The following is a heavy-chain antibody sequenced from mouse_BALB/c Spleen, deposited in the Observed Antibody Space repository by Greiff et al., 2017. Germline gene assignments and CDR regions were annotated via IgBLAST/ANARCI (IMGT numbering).Heavy chain of an antibody. D-gene: IGHD2-3*01. CDR3: AYDDY. CDR1: GYTFTDYN. J-gene: IGHJ2*01. Sequence: EVQLQQSGAELVRPGASVTLSCKASGYTFTDYNMHWVKQRPEQGLVWIGWIDPENGNTIYDPKFQGKASITADTSSNTAYLQLSSLTSEDTAVYYCAYDDYWGQGTTLTVSS. V-gene: IGHV14-1*02. CDR2: IDPENGNT.